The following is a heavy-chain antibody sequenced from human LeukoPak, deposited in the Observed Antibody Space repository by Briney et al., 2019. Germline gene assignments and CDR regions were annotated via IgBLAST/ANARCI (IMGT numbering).Heavy chain of an antibody. CDR2: LLGSGSEM. CDR3: AKVQRDFVGAFFFSFDV. D-gene: IGHD1-26*01. CDR1: GFNFNSYT. V-gene: IGHV3-21*06. J-gene: IGHJ3*01. Sequence: GGSLRLSCGASGFNFNSYTMNWVRQAPGKGLEWVASLLGSGSEMFYADSLKGRFTISRDNSKNSLYLQMNSLRGEDHAFYYFAKVQRDFVGAFFFSFDVWGQGTMVTVAS.